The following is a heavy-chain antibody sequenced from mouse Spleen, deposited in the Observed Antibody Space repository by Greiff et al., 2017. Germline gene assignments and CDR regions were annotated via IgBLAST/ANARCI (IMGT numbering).Heavy chain of an antibody. CDR1: GYSFTDYF. J-gene: IGHJ4*01. V-gene: IGHV1-20*01. D-gene: IGHD2-14*01. Sequence: VQLQQSGPELVKPGDSVKISCKASGYSFTDYFMNWVMQSHGKSLEWIGRINPYNGDTFYNQKFKGKATLTVDKSSSTAHMELRSLTSEDSAVYYCARGGVPYAMDYWGQGTSVTVSS. CDR2: INPYNGDT. CDR3: ARGGVPYAMDY.